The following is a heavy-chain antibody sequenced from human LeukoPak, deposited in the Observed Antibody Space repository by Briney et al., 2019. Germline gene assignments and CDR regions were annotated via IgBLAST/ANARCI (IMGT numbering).Heavy chain of an antibody. CDR3: ASGRFHDAFDI. CDR2: IYHSGST. J-gene: IGHJ3*02. Sequence: SETLSLTCTVSGGSISSYYWSWIRQPPGKGLEWIGYIYHSGSTNYNPSLKSRVTISVDTSKNQFSLKLSSVTAADTAVYYYASGRFHDAFDIWGQGTMVTVSS. D-gene: IGHD2-21*01. V-gene: IGHV4-59*08. CDR1: GGSISSYY.